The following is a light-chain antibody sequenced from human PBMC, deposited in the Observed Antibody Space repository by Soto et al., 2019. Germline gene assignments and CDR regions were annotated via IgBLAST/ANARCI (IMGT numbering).Light chain of an antibody. CDR1: QSVSSNY. V-gene: IGKV3-20*01. CDR3: QQYGSSPPIT. CDR2: GAF. Sequence: ILLTQSPGTLSLSPGERATLSCRASQSVSSNYLAWYQQKPGQAPRLLIYGAFSRATGIPDRFSGSGSGTDFTLTISRLEPEDFAVYYCQQYGSSPPITFGQGTRLEIK. J-gene: IGKJ5*01.